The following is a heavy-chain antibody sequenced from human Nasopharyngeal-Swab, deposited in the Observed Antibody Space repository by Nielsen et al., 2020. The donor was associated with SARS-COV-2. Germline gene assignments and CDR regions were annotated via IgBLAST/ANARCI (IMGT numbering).Heavy chain of an antibody. V-gene: IGHV4-31*03. CDR1: GGSISSGGYY. J-gene: IGHJ5*02. CDR3: ARNPYYYDSKEGWFDP. D-gene: IGHD3-22*01. Sequence: SETLSLTCTVSGGSISSGGYYWSWIRQHPGKGLEWIGYIYYSGSTYYNPSLKSRVTISVDTSKNQFSLKLSSGTAADTAVYYCARNPYYYDSKEGWFDPWGQGTLVTVSS. CDR2: IYYSGST.